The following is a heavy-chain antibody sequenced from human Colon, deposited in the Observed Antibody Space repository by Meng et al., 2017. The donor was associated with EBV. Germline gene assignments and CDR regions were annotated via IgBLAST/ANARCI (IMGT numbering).Heavy chain of an antibody. V-gene: IGHV3-11*01. D-gene: IGHD6-25*01. J-gene: IGHJ4*02. CDR1: GFNFNDYY. CDR2: ISKMGDGI. Sequence: HVYLVESGGGFVKPGGSLSLSFAASGFNFNDYYMTWIRQAPGKGLEWVAFISKMGDGISYAESVRGRFTISRDSATHSLYLQMNSLRAEDTAVYYCARDLGGPRDYWGQGTLVTVSS. CDR3: ARDLGGPRDY.